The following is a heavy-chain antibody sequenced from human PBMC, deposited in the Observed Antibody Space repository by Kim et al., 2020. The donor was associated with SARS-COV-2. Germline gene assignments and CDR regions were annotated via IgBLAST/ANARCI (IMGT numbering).Heavy chain of an antibody. CDR2: ISYDGSNK. Sequence: GGSLRLSCAASGFTFSSYGMHWVRQAPGKGLEWVAVISYDGSNKYYADSVKGRFTISRDNSKNTLYLQMNSLRAEDTAVYYCAKDQGGSYSDAFDIWGQGTMVTVSS. D-gene: IGHD1-26*01. CDR1: GFTFSSYG. J-gene: IGHJ3*02. V-gene: IGHV3-30*18. CDR3: AKDQGGSYSDAFDI.